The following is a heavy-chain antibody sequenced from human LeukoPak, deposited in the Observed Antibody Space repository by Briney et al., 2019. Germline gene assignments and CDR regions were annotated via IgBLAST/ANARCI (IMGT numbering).Heavy chain of an antibody. V-gene: IGHV4-30-4*01. J-gene: IGHJ6*02. CDR3: ARFGVDYDMDV. Sequence: SETLSLTCTVSGGSISSGDYYWSWIRQPPGKGLEWIGYIYYSGSTYYNPSLKSRVTISVETSKNQFSLKLSSVTAADTAVYYCARFGVDYDMDVWGQGTTVTVSS. CDR1: GGSISSGDYY. D-gene: IGHD3-16*01. CDR2: IYYSGST.